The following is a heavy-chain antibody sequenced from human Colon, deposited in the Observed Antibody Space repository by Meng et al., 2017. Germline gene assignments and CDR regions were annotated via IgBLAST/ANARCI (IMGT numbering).Heavy chain of an antibody. CDR2: TYQNGRP. D-gene: IGHD6-19*01. CDR3: AREVVVAGTRNWLDP. V-gene: IGHV4-4*02. Sequence: QGQRQGAGPGLVKPLGTLSLTCTGSGGSITSSDWWSWVRQTPGKGLEWIGETYQNGRPNYNPSLKSRVTISVDKSKNQFSLNMTSVTAADTAVYYCAREVVVAGTRNWLDPWGQGILVTVSS. J-gene: IGHJ5*02. CDR1: GGSITSSDW.